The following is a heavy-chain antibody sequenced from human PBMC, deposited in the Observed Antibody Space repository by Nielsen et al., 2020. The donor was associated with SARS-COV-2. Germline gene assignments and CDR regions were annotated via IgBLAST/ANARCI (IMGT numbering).Heavy chain of an antibody. Sequence: SVKVSCKASGYTFTGYYMHWVRQAPGQGLEWMGGIIPIFGTANYAQKFQGRVTITADESTSTAYMELSSLRSEDTAVYYCARGQSVDTAMATEVNWFDPWGQGTLVTVSS. V-gene: IGHV1-69*13. CDR2: IIPIFGTA. D-gene: IGHD5-18*01. CDR3: ARGQSVDTAMATEVNWFDP. J-gene: IGHJ5*02. CDR1: GYTFTGYY.